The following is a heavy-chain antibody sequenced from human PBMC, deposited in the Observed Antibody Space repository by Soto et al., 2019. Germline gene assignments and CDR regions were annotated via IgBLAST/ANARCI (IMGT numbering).Heavy chain of an antibody. D-gene: IGHD3-22*01. CDR1: GFTLSSYA. Sequence: QVQLVESGGGVVQPGRSLRLSCAASGFTLSSYAMHWVRQAPGKGLEWVAVISYDGSNKYYADSVKGRFTISRDNSKNTLYLQMNSLRAEDTAVYYCATPDQDSSGYLLWGQGTLVTVSS. CDR2: ISYDGSNK. V-gene: IGHV3-30-3*01. J-gene: IGHJ4*02. CDR3: ATPDQDSSGYLL.